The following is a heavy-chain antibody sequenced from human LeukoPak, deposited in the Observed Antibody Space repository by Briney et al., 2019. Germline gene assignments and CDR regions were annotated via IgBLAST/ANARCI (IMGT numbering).Heavy chain of an antibody. J-gene: IGHJ6*03. CDR3: ARAQYYGSSSGYSGGFYYMDV. CDR2: LSNSGSS. CDR1: GASISSSY. Sequence: SETLSLTCIVAGASISSSYWTWIRQPPGKGLEWIGCLSNSGSSIYNPPLKSRVTISVDMSKNQLSLDLTSVTAADTAVYYCARAQYYGSSSGYSGGFYYMDVWGKGTTVSVSS. D-gene: IGHD3-3*01. V-gene: IGHV4-59*01.